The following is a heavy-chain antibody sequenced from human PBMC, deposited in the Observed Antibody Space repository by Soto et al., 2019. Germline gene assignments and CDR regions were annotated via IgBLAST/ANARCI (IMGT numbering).Heavy chain of an antibody. CDR2: IYYSGTT. Sequence: ESLSLPCAVSGDSVSNDNYYWSWIRQPPGKGLEWIGYIYYSGTTNYNSYLKSRLSLSVDMSKNQFSLKLASVTAADTAVYFCARSQRGRTAFTFDYWGQGALVTVSS. D-gene: IGHD3-16*01. V-gene: IGHV4-61*01. J-gene: IGHJ4*02. CDR3: ARSQRGRTAFTFDY. CDR1: GDSVSNDNYY.